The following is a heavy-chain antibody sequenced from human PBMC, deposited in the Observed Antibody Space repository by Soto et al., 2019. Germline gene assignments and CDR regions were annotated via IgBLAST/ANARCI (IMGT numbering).Heavy chain of an antibody. CDR1: GFTFSSYG. D-gene: IGHD6-19*01. J-gene: IGHJ6*02. V-gene: IGHV3-30*18. CDR2: ISYDGSNK. CDR3: AKDVGGSSGWYLVYYYYGMDV. Sequence: QVQLVESGGGVVQHGRSLRLSCAASGFTFSSYGMHWVRQAPGKGLEWVAVISYDGSNKYYADSVKGRFTISRDNSKNTLYLQMNSLRAEDTAVYYCAKDVGGSSGWYLVYYYYGMDVWGQGTTVTVSS.